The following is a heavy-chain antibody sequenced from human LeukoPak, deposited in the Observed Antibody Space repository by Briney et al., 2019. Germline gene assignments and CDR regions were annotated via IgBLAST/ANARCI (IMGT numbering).Heavy chain of an antibody. Sequence: SETLSLTCTVSGGSISSYYWSWIRQPPGKGLEWIGYIYHSGSTNYNPSLKSRVTISVDTSKNQFSLKLSSVTAADTAVYYCARCDYYYYGMDVWGQGTTVTVSS. CDR2: IYHSGST. V-gene: IGHV4-59*01. CDR3: ARCDYYYYGMDV. CDR1: GGSISSYY. J-gene: IGHJ6*02.